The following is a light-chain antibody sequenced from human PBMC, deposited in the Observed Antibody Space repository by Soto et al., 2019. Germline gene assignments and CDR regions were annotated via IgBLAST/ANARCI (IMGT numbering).Light chain of an antibody. CDR3: SSYTISSTLV. V-gene: IGLV2-14*01. CDR2: EVS. CDR1: SSDVGGYNY. J-gene: IGLJ2*01. Sequence: QSVLTQPASVSGSPGQSITISCTGTSSDVGGYNYVSWYQQHPGKAPKLMIYEVSNRPSGVSNRFSGSKSGNAASLTISGLQAEDEADYYCSSYTISSTLVFGRGTKLTVL.